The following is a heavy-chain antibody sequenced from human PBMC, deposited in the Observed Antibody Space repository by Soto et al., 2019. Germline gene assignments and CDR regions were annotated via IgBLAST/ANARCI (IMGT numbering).Heavy chain of an antibody. CDR2: IKSKTEGGTT. Sequence: GGSLRLSCAASGFTFSNAWMRWVRQAPGKGLEWVGRIKSKTEGGTTDYSAPVKGRFTISRDDSKNTLFLQMNSMKTEDTDVYYCTTDDPINKYWGQGTLVTVSS. CDR3: TTDDPINKY. V-gene: IGHV3-15*01. J-gene: IGHJ4*02. CDR1: GFTFSNAW.